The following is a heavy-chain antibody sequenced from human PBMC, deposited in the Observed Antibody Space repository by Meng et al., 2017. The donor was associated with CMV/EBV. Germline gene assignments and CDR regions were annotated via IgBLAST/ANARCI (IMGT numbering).Heavy chain of an antibody. Sequence: SQTLSLTCAISGDSVSSNSAAWNWIRQSPSRGLEWLGRTYYRSKWYNDCAVSVKSRITINPDTSKNQFSLQLNSVTPEDTAVYYCAREWTYNWNYRGWFDPWGQGTLVTVSS. J-gene: IGHJ5*02. D-gene: IGHD1-7*01. V-gene: IGHV6-1*01. CDR3: AREWTYNWNYRGWFDP. CDR1: GDSVSSNSAA. CDR2: TYYRSKWYN.